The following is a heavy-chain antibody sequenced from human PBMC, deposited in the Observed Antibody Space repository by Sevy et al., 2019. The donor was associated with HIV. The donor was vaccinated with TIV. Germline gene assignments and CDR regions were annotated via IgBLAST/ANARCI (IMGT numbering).Heavy chain of an antibody. J-gene: IGHJ4*02. V-gene: IGHV1-18*01. CDR3: AREGRYIVVVVAATPLDY. D-gene: IGHD2-15*01. CDR2: ISAYNGNT. Sequence: ASVKVSCKASGYTFTSYGISWVRQAPGQGLEWMGWISAYNGNTNYAQKLQGRVTMTTDTSTSTAYMELRSLGSDDTAVYYCAREGRYIVVVVAATPLDYWGQGTLVTVSS. CDR1: GYTFTSYG.